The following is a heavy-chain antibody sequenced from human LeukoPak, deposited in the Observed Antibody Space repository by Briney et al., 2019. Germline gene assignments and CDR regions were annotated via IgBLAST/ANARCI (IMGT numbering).Heavy chain of an antibody. CDR2: INYSGST. J-gene: IGHJ4*02. V-gene: IGHV4-39*01. CDR1: GGSVSSTTYF. CDR3: ARYVVYGSGKYYFDY. Sequence: SETLSLTCTVSGGSVSSTTYFWRWIRQPPGKGLEWIASINYSGSTYYNPSLKSRVTISVDTSENQFSLKLSSVTAADTAVYYCARYVVYGSGKYYFDYWGQGTLVTVSS. D-gene: IGHD3-10*01.